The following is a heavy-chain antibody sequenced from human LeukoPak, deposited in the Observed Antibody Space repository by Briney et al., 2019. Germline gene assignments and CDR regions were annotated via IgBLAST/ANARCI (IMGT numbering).Heavy chain of an antibody. CDR3: ARGETILNWFDP. CDR2: IIPIFGRA. D-gene: IGHD1-1*01. CDR1: GGTFSSYA. J-gene: IGHJ5*02. Sequence: GASVKVSCKASGGTFSSYAISWVRQAPGQGLEWMGGIIPIFGRADYAQKFQVIVTITADESTSTVYMELSSLRSEDTAVYYCARGETILNWFDPWGQGTLVTVSS. V-gene: IGHV1-69*13.